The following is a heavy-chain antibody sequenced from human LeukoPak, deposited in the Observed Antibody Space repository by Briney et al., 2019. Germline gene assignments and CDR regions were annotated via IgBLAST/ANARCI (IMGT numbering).Heavy chain of an antibody. CDR1: GGSFSGYY. Sequence: SETLCLTCADYGGSFSGYYLSWIRQAPGKGLEWIGEINHSGSTNYNPSLKSRVTISVDTSKKQFSLKLISVTAADTAVYYCARGTRRSSSQRGALDIWGKGPMVTVS. CDR2: INHSGST. CDR3: ARGTRRSSSQRGALDI. V-gene: IGHV4-34*01. J-gene: IGHJ3*02. D-gene: IGHD6-13*01.